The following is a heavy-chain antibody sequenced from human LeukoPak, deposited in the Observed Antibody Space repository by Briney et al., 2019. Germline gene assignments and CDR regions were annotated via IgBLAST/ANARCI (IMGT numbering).Heavy chain of an antibody. Sequence: GGSLRLSCAASGFTVSSNYMSWVRQAPGKGLEWVSVIYSGGSTYYANSVKGRFTISRDNSKNTLYLQMNSLRAEDTAVYYCARARTMVRGVIAGYYYGMDVWGQGTTVTVSS. CDR2: IYSGGST. V-gene: IGHV3-66*02. CDR1: GFTVSSNY. CDR3: ARARTMVRGVIAGYYYGMDV. D-gene: IGHD3-10*01. J-gene: IGHJ6*02.